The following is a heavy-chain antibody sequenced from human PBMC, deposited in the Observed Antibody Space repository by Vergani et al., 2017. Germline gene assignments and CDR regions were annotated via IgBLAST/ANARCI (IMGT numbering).Heavy chain of an antibody. Sequence: QVQVVQSGAEVKKPGASVTVSCKVSGYSRSEISIHWVRQAPGKGLVCMGAFDPKDGETIYAQKFQGRVSMTEDRSTETAYMDLSSLRSDDTAVYYCGGARESSGWLDAFDIWGQGTKVTVSS. D-gene: IGHD6-19*01. CDR1: GYSRSEIS. V-gene: IGHV1-24*01. J-gene: IGHJ3*02. CDR3: GGARESSGWLDAFDI. CDR2: FDPKDGET.